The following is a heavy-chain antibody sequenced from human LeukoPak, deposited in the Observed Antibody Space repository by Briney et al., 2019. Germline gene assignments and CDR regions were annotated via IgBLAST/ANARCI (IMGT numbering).Heavy chain of an antibody. CDR3: AKDGGIIVGATLDY. Sequence: LSLTCTVSGGSISSYYWSWIRQPPGKGLEWVAVISYDGSNKYYADSVKGRFTISRDNSKNTLYLQMNSLRAEDTAVYYCAKDGGIIVGATLDYWGQGTLVTVSS. CDR1: GGSISSYY. J-gene: IGHJ4*02. V-gene: IGHV3-30*18. D-gene: IGHD1-26*01. CDR2: ISYDGSNK.